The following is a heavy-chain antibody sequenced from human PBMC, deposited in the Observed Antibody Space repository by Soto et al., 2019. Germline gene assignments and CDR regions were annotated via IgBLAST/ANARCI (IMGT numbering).Heavy chain of an antibody. J-gene: IGHJ2*01. CDR1: GGSISSYY. V-gene: IGHV4-59*08. CDR3: ARFNWYFDL. CDR2: IYYSGST. Sequence: ETLSPTCTVSGGSISSYYWSWIRQPPGKGLEWIGYIYYSGSTNYNPSLKSRVTISVDTSKNQFSLKLSSVTAADTAVYYCARFNWYFDLWGRGTLVTVSS.